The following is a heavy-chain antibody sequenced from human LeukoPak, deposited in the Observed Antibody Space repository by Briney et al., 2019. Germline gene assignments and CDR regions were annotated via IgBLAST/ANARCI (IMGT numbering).Heavy chain of an antibody. D-gene: IGHD3-22*01. J-gene: IGHJ4*02. CDR1: GGSISSYY. CDR2: IYYSGST. V-gene: IGHV4-59*01. CDR3: ARAVPSYDSSGYYPL. Sequence: SETLSLTCTVSGGSISSYYWSWIRQPPGKGLEWIGYIYYSGSTNYNPSLKSRVTISVDTSKNQFSPKLSSVTAADTAVYYCARAVPSYDSSGYYPLWGQGTLVTVSS.